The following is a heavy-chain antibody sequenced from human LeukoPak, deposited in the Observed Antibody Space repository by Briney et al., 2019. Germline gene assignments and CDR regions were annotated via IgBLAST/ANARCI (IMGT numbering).Heavy chain of an antibody. Sequence: GGSLRLSCTASGFTFGDYAMHWVRQAPGKGLEGVAVISYDGSNKYYADSVKGRFTISRDNSKNTLYLQMNSLRAEDTAVYYCARDSGVYGSGSQSFDYWGQGTLVTVSS. J-gene: IGHJ4*02. CDR3: ARDSGVYGSGSQSFDY. CDR1: GFTFGDYA. V-gene: IGHV3-30-3*01. D-gene: IGHD3-10*01. CDR2: ISYDGSNK.